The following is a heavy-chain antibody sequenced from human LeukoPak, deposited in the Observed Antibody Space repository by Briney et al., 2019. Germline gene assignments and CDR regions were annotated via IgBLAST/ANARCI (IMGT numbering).Heavy chain of an antibody. V-gene: IGHV3-23*01. CDR2: ISNNGGYT. CDR1: GFTFSSSA. J-gene: IGHJ4*02. Sequence: PGGSLRLSCAASGFTFSSSAMSWVRQAPGKGLEWVSAISNNGGYTYYADSVQGRFTISRDNSKNTLYLQMNSLRAEDTAVYYCAATTTYCSSTSCTSIPYDYWGQGTLVTVSS. D-gene: IGHD2-2*01. CDR3: AATTTYCSSTSCTSIPYDY.